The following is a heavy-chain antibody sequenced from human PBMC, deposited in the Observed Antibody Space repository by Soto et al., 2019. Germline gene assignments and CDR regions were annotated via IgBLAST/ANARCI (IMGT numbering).Heavy chain of an antibody. CDR2: IYYSGST. CDR3: ARVTCSGGSCYGWDDAFDI. J-gene: IGHJ3*02. Sequence: PSETLSLTCTVSGGSISSYYWSWIRQPPGKGLEWIGYIYYSGSTNYNPSLKSRVTITIDTSKNQFSLKLNTVTAADTAVYYCARVTCSGGSCYGWDDAFDIWGQGTMVTVSS. V-gene: IGHV4-59*01. D-gene: IGHD2-15*01. CDR1: GGSISSYY.